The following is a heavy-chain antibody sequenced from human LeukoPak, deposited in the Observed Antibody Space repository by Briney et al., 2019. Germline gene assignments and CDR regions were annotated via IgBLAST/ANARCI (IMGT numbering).Heavy chain of an antibody. V-gene: IGHV4-34*01. CDR1: GGSFSGYY. Sequence: SETLSLTCAVYGGSFSGYYWSWIRQPPGKGLEWIGEINHSGSTNYNPSLTSRVTISVDTSKNQFSLKLSSVTAADTAVYYCARGERYCSSTSCYIGHYYYYYMDVWGKGTTVTVSS. CDR2: INHSGST. D-gene: IGHD2-2*02. J-gene: IGHJ6*03. CDR3: ARGERYCSSTSCYIGHYYYYYMDV.